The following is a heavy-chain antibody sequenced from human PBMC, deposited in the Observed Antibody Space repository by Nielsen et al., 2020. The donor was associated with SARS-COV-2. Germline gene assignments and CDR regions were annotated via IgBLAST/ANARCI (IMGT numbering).Heavy chain of an antibody. CDR1: GFTFSTYG. CDR2: ISYDGSNK. Sequence: GGSLKISCAASGFTFSTYGMHWVRQAPGKGLGWVAAISYDGSNKYYVDSVKGRFTISRDNSENTLYLQMSSLREEDTAVYYCAKDWTAIVVVPSGGVDYWGQGTLVTASS. J-gene: IGHJ4*02. CDR3: AKDWTAIVVVPSGGVDY. V-gene: IGHV3-30*18. D-gene: IGHD2-15*01.